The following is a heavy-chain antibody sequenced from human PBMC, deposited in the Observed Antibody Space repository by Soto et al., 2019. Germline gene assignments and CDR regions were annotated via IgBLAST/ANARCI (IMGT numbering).Heavy chain of an antibody. CDR2: IIPVLGIP. D-gene: IGHD5-12*01. CDR3: ARVVDFYFDD. V-gene: IGHV1-69*02. J-gene: IGHJ4*02. CDR1: AGTLSSDS. Sequence: QVQLVQSGAELKKPGSSVKVSCMSSAGTLSSDSFSWVRQAPGQGLEWMGRIIPVLGIPNYAQKFQGRLTISTDRSTTPGYMELSSLTSEDTAVYYCARVVDFYFDDWGQVTMVTVSS.